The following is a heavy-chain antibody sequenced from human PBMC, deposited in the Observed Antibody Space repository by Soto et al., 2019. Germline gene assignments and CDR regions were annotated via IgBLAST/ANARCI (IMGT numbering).Heavy chain of an antibody. Sequence: EVQLLESGGGLVQPGGSLRLSCAASGFTFSTYAMSWVRQTPGKGLEWVSAISGSGGGAYYADSMKGRCAISRDNSKNTLYLQMSNLRAEDTAIYYCAKVHLVATGAFDIWGQGTMVTVSS. CDR2: ISGSGGGA. V-gene: IGHV3-23*01. D-gene: IGHD5-12*01. CDR3: AKVHLVATGAFDI. CDR1: GFTFSTYA. J-gene: IGHJ3*02.